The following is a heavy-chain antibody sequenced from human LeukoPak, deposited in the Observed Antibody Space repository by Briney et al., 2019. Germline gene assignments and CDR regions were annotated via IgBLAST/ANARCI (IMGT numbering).Heavy chain of an antibody. CDR2: VHLNGAT. V-gene: IGHV4-4*02. Sequence: PSGTLSLTCGVSGGSIITTNWWSWVRQPPGKGLEWIGEVHLNGATNYNPSLESRVTMSIDKSKNQLSLKLSSVTAADTATYYCTRESGAFSPFGFWGQGTLVTVSS. CDR3: TRESGAFSPFGF. CDR1: GGSIITTNW. D-gene: IGHD1-26*01. J-gene: IGHJ4*02.